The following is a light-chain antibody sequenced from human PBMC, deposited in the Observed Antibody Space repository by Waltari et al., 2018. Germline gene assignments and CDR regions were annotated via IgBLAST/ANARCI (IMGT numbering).Light chain of an antibody. J-gene: IGKJ4*01. Sequence: DIQMTQSPSTPSASVGGRFTITCRANQNINKWLAWYQQKPGKAPTLLIYRASTLESGFPSRFSGSGSGTEFTLTISSLQPDDFAAYYCQQYNSYSLLTFGGGTKVEIK. CDR1: QNINKW. CDR2: RAS. V-gene: IGKV1-5*03. CDR3: QQYNSYSLLT.